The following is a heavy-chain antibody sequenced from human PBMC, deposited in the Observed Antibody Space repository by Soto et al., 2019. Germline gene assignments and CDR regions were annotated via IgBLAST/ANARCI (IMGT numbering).Heavy chain of an antibody. V-gene: IGHV4-34*01. CDR3: ARASGGAAAGTFDP. Sequence: ETLSLXXAVYGGAFSGYYWGWIRQPXGMGXEWIGEINHNGSTNYNPSLKSRVTISVDTSKNQFSLKLSSVTAADTAVYYCARASGGAAAGTFDPWGQGTLVTV. CDR1: GGAFSGYY. D-gene: IGHD6-13*01. J-gene: IGHJ5*02. CDR2: INHNGST.